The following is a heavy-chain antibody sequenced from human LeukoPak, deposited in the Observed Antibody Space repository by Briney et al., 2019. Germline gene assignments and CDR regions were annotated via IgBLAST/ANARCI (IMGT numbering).Heavy chain of an antibody. D-gene: IGHD3-22*01. Sequence: SETPSLTCTVSGGSISSSSYYWGWIRQPPGKGLEWIGSIYYSGSTYYNPSLKSRVTISVDTSKNQFSLKLSSVTAADTAVYYCARDASWLYADTSGFGIWGQGTMVTVSS. CDR3: ARDASWLYADTSGFGI. V-gene: IGHV4-39*07. J-gene: IGHJ3*02. CDR2: IYYSGST. CDR1: GGSISSSSYY.